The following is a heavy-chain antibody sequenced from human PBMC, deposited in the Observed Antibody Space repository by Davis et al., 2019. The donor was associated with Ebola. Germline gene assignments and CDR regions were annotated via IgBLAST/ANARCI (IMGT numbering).Heavy chain of an antibody. CDR3: VKDGGGFYFDY. V-gene: IGHV3-9*01. CDR2: ISWNSGTI. Sequence: PGGSLRLSCAASGFNFETYAMHWVRQRPGKGLEWVSGISWNSGTIDSADSVKGRFTISRDNAKNSLYLQMSSLRPEDTAVYYCVKDGGGFYFDYWGQGTLVTVSS. CDR1: GFNFETYA. J-gene: IGHJ4*02. D-gene: IGHD3-16*01.